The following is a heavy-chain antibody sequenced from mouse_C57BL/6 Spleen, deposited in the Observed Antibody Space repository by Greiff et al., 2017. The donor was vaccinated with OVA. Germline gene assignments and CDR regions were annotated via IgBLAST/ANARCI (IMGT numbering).Heavy chain of an antibody. V-gene: IGHV2-2*01. CDR2: IWSGGST. CDR3: AREDYDGHAMDY. D-gene: IGHD2-4*01. J-gene: IGHJ4*01. CDR1: GFSLTSYG. Sequence: VKLMESGPGLVQPSQSLSITCTVSGFSLTSYGVHWVRQSPGKGLEWLGVIWSGGSTDYNAAFISRLSISKDNSKSQVFFKMNSLQADDTARYYCAREDYDGHAMDYWGQGTSVTVSS.